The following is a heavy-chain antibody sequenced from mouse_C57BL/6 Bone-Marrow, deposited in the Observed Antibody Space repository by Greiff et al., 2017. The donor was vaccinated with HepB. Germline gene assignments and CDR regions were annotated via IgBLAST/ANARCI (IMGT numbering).Heavy chain of an antibody. V-gene: IGHV1-82*01. Sequence: QVQLKQSGPELVKPGASVKISCKASGYAFSSSWMNWVKQRPGKGLEWIGRIYPGDGDTNYNGKFKGKATLTADKSSSTAYMQLSSLTSEDSAVYFCAREGVGIYYYGRWFAYWGQGTLVTVSA. D-gene: IGHD1-1*01. J-gene: IGHJ3*01. CDR1: GYAFSSSW. CDR2: IYPGDGDT. CDR3: AREGVGIYYYGRWFAY.